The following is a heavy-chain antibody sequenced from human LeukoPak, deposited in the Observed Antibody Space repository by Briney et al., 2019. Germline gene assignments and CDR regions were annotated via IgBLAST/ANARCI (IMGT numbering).Heavy chain of an antibody. J-gene: IGHJ4*02. CDR1: GYTCTSCC. CDR2: INPSGGST. CDR3: AREPPDSRSGGLDY. V-gene: IGHV1-46*01. D-gene: IGHD6-13*01. Sequence: ASVKVSCKASGYTCTSCCMHWVRQAPGQGLEWMGIINPSGGSTSYAQKYQGRVTMTRDTSTSTVHMELSSLRSEDTAVYYCAREPPDSRSGGLDYWGQGNLVTVSS.